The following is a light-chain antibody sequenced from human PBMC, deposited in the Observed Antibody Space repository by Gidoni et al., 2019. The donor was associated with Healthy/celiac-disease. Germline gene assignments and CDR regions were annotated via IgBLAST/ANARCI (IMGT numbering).Light chain of an antibody. Sequence: EMVMTQSPLSLPVTPGEPASISCRSSQSLLHSNGYNYWDWYLQKPGQSPQLLIYLGSNRASGVPDRFSGSGSGTDFTLKISRVEAEDVGVYYCMQALQTPYTFGQGTKLEIK. CDR3: MQALQTPYT. J-gene: IGKJ2*01. CDR1: QSLLHSNGYNY. V-gene: IGKV2-28*01. CDR2: LGS.